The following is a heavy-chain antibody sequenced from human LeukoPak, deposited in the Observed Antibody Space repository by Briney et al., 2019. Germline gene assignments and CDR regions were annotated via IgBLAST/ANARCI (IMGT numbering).Heavy chain of an antibody. D-gene: IGHD2-2*01. Sequence: GASEKVSCKASGYTFTGYYMHWVRQGPGQGLEWMGWINPNSGGTKNAQKFQGRVTMTRDTSISTAYMEPSRLRSDDTAVYYCARGGYCSSTSCYGAYYYYYYMDVWGKGTTVTVSS. CDR3: ARGGYCSSTSCYGAYYYYYYMDV. CDR1: GYTFTGYY. V-gene: IGHV1-2*02. CDR2: INPNSGGT. J-gene: IGHJ6*03.